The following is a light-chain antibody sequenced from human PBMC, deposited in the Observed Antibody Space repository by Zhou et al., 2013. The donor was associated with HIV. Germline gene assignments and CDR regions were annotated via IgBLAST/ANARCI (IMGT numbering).Light chain of an antibody. Sequence: EIVLTQSPGTLSLSPGERATLSCRASQSVTSSYLAWYQQKPGQAPRLLIYGASSRAAGIPDRFSGSGSGTDFTLTISRLEPADFAVYYCQQYNNWPPFTFGPGTKVEIK. V-gene: IGKV3-20*01. CDR2: GAS. J-gene: IGKJ3*01. CDR3: QQYNNWPPFT. CDR1: QSVTSSY.